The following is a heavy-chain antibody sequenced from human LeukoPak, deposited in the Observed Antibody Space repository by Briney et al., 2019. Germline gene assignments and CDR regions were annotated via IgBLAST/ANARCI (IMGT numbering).Heavy chain of an antibody. Sequence: GGSLRLSCAASGFTFSSYWMNWVRQAPGKGLEWAANIKQDGSEKYYVDSVKGRFTISRDNAKNSLYLQMNSLRAEDTAVYYCARVGVGYGVRLGRVGYWGQGTLVTVSS. CDR1: GFTFSSYW. J-gene: IGHJ4*02. CDR2: IKQDGSEK. V-gene: IGHV3-7*01. CDR3: ARVGVGYGVRLGRVGY. D-gene: IGHD4-17*01.